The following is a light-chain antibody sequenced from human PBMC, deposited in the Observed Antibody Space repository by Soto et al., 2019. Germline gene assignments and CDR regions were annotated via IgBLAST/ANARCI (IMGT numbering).Light chain of an antibody. CDR3: ATCTGSGTLI. V-gene: IGLV2-14*03. CDR1: SSDSGAHNY. J-gene: IGLJ2*01. Sequence: QSALNQPASVSGSPGQSITISCTVSSSDSGAHNYVSWFQHHPGKAPKLMIYDVSNRPSGMSNRFSGSKSGNTASLTITGLQDEDEADYYCATCTGSGTLIFGGGTKLTVL. CDR2: DVS.